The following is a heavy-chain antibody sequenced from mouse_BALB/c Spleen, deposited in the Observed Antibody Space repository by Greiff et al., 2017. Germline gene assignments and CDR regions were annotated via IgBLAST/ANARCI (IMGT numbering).Heavy chain of an antibody. CDR2: INSNGGST. Sequence: VQLKESGGGLVQPGGSLKLSCAASGFTFRSYGMSWVRQTPDKRLELVATINSNGGSTYYPDSVKGRFTISRDNAKNTLYLQMSSLKSEDTAMYYCARDATAHFDYWGQGTTLTVSS. CDR1: GFTFRSYG. V-gene: IGHV5-6-3*01. J-gene: IGHJ2*01. D-gene: IGHD1-2*01. CDR3: ARDATAHFDY.